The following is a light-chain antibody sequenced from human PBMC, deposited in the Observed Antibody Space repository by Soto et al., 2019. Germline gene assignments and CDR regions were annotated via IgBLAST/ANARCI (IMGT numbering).Light chain of an antibody. V-gene: IGKV3-20*01. Sequence: EIVLTQSPGTLSLSPGERATLSCRASQSVSNNYLSWYQQKPGQARKLLIYGASSRATGIPDMFSGSGSGTDFTLTISRLEPEDFAVYYCQQYGSSPLTFGQGTKLEIK. CDR2: GAS. CDR3: QQYGSSPLT. J-gene: IGKJ2*01. CDR1: QSVSNNY.